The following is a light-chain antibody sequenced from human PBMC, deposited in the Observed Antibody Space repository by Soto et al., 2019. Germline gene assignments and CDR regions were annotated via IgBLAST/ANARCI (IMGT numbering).Light chain of an antibody. Sequence: DIKLTKSPSTRSGSVVDRVTITCRASQTISSWLAWYKQKPGKDPKLLIYKAYTLKSGVKSRFSGSGSGKEFTITITSMQHEDFANYYCKKLFDSQINCGKGQRREIK. V-gene: IGKV1-5*03. CDR3: KKLFDSQIN. J-gene: IGKJ5*01. CDR1: QTISSW. CDR2: KAY.